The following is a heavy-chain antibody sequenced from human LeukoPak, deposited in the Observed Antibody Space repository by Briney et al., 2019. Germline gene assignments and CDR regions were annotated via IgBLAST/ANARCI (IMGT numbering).Heavy chain of an antibody. CDR1: GYSFTSYW. J-gene: IGHJ3*02. CDR3: ARHLRAYYYDSSGPLSAFDI. CDR2: IYPGDSDT. D-gene: IGHD3-22*01. V-gene: IGHV5-51*01. Sequence: GESLKISCKGSGYSFTSYWIGWVRQMPGKGLEWMGIIYPGDSDTRYSTSFQGQVTISADKSFSTAYLQWSSLKASDTAMYYCARHLRAYYYDSSGPLSAFDIWGQGTMVTVSS.